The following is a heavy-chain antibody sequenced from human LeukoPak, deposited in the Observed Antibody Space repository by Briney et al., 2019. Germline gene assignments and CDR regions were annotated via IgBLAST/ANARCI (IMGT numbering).Heavy chain of an antibody. CDR1: GYSIINGDY. V-gene: IGHV4-38-2*01. CDR2: MYNSVSI. J-gene: IGHJ4*02. Sequence: SETLSLTCVVSGYSIINGDYWGWIRQSPGKGLEWIASMYNSVSIHYNPSLKSRVTILVDTSKNEFSLKMRSVTAADTAGYYFARNTISGFFDYWGQGTLATVSS. D-gene: IGHD3-10*01. CDR3: ARNTISGFFDY.